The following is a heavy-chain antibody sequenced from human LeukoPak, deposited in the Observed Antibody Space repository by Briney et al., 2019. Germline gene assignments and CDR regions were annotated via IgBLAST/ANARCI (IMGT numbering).Heavy chain of an antibody. CDR2: SNSDGRIT. Sequence: GGSLRLSCAASGFTFSNYWMHWVRQAPGKGLVWVARSNSDGRITNYADSVKGRFTISRDNAKNTLYLQMNSLGAEDTAVYYCARGPVEMATLAYFDYWGQGTLVTVSS. J-gene: IGHJ4*02. V-gene: IGHV3-74*01. D-gene: IGHD5-24*01. CDR1: GFTFSNYW. CDR3: ARGPVEMATLAYFDY.